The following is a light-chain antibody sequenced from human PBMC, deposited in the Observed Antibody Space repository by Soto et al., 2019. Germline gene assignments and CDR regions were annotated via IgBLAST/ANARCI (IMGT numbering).Light chain of an antibody. Sequence: QSALTQPRSMSGSPAQSVTISCTGTSSDVGGYNYVSWYQQHPGKAPKLMIYDVSQRPSGVPDRFSGSKSGNTASLTISGLQAEDEADYYCRSYAGSYTWVFGGGTKVTVL. J-gene: IGLJ2*01. CDR2: DVS. CDR3: RSYAGSYTWV. V-gene: IGLV2-11*01. CDR1: SSDVGGYNY.